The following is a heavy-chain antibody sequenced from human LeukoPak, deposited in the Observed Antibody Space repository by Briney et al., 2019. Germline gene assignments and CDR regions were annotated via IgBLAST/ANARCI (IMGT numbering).Heavy chain of an antibody. Sequence: KPSETLSLTCTVSGGSISSYYWSWIRQPPGKGLEWIGYIYYSGSTNYNPSLKSRVTISVDTSKNQFSLKLSSVTAADTAVYYCARVGGYSRTDFDYWGQGTLVTVPS. CDR2: IYYSGST. D-gene: IGHD3-16*01. CDR3: ARVGGYSRTDFDY. CDR1: GGSISSYY. V-gene: IGHV4-59*01. J-gene: IGHJ4*02.